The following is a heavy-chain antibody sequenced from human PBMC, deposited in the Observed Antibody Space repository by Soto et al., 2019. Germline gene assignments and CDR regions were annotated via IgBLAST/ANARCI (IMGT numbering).Heavy chain of an antibody. Sequence: AASVKVSCKASGYTFTSYYMHWVRQAPGQGLEWMGIINPSGGSTSYAQKFQGRVTMTRDTSTSTVYMELSSLRSEDTAVYYCVRDDGSGSYRFSYYYYYGMDVWGQGTTVTVSS. J-gene: IGHJ6*02. CDR1: GYTFTSYY. CDR2: INPSGGST. CDR3: VRDDGSGSYRFSYYYYYGMDV. V-gene: IGHV1-46*01. D-gene: IGHD3-10*01.